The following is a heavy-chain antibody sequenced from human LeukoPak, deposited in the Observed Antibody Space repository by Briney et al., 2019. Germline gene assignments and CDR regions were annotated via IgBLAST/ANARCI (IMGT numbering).Heavy chain of an antibody. CDR3: ARDAGLMSGYYIDWFDP. V-gene: IGHV4-39*07. D-gene: IGHD3-3*01. CDR2: IYYSGSI. Sequence: SETLSLTCTVSGGSISSSSYYWGWIRQPPGKGLEWIGSIYYSGSIYYNPSLKSRVTISVDTSKNQFSLKLSSVTAADTAVYYCARDAGLMSGYYIDWFDPWGQGTLVTVSS. CDR1: GGSISSSSYY. J-gene: IGHJ5*02.